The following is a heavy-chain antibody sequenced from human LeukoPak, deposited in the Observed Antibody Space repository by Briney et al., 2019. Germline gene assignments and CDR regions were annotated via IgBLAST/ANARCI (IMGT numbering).Heavy chain of an antibody. V-gene: IGHV3-30*18. CDR1: GFTFSSYG. CDR2: ISYDGSNK. CDR3: AKDHNPLFDYDYVWGSRPTNYFDY. D-gene: IGHD3-16*01. J-gene: IGHJ4*02. Sequence: GGSLRLSCAASGFTFSSYGMHWVRQAPGKGLEWVAVISYDGSNKYYADSVKGRFTISRDNSKDTLYLQMNSLRAEDTAVYYCAKDHNPLFDYDYVWGSRPTNYFDYWGQGTLVTVSS.